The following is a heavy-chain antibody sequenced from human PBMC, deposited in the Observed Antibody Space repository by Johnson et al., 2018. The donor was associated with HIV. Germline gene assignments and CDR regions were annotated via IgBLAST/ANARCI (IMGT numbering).Heavy chain of an antibody. CDR3: ARWGYSSSPLDAFDI. CDR1: GFSFSSYG. CDR2: TQYDGSNK. J-gene: IGHJ3*02. V-gene: IGHV3-30*02. Sequence: QVQLVESGGGVVQPGGSLRLSCAASGFSFSSYGIHWVRQAPGKGLEWVAFTQYDGSNKYYADSVKGRFTISRDNSKKTVYLQMNSLRAEDTAVYYCARWGYSSSPLDAFDIWGQGTMVTVSS. D-gene: IGHD6-6*01.